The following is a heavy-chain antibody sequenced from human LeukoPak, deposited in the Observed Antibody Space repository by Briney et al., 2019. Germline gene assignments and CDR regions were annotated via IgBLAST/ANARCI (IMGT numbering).Heavy chain of an antibody. D-gene: IGHD2-2*01. Sequence: LPETLSLTCTVSGGSISSYYWSWIRQPPGKGLEWIGYIYYSGSTNYNPSLKSRVTISVDTSKNQFSLKLSSVTAADTAMYYCARQYIVVVPAEGNWFDPWGQGTLVTVSS. V-gene: IGHV4-59*08. J-gene: IGHJ5*02. CDR2: IYYSGST. CDR1: GGSISSYY. CDR3: ARQYIVVVPAEGNWFDP.